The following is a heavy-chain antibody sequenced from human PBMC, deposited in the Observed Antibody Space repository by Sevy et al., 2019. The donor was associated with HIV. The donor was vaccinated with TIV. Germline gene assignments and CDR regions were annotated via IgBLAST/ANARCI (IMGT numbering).Heavy chain of an antibody. D-gene: IGHD4-17*01. CDR3: ARVVYGDYVNYFDP. CDR1: SGSISSSSYY. V-gene: IGHV4-39*01. CDR2: IYYSGST. Sequence: SETLSLTCSVSSGSISSSSYYWGWIRQPPGKGLEWIGNIYYSGSTYYSPSLKSRVSISVDTSKNQFSLKLISVTAADTAVYYCARVVYGDYVNYFDPWGQGTLVTVSS. J-gene: IGHJ5*02.